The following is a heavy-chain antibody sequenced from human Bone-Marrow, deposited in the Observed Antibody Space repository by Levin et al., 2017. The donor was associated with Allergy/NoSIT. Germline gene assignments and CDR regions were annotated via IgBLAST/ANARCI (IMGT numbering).Heavy chain of an antibody. CDR2: IYWDDDK. Sequence: ESGPTLVKPTQTLTLTCTFSGFSFSTTGVGVGWIRQPPGKALEWLALIYWDDDKRYSPSVESRLTITKDTSKNQVVLTLTNVDSVDTATYYLVHRGAYEDGDKAIDYWGQGTLVIVSS. V-gene: IGHV2-5*02. CDR3: VHRGAYEDGDKAIDY. D-gene: IGHD4-17*01. J-gene: IGHJ4*02. CDR1: GFSFSTTGVG.